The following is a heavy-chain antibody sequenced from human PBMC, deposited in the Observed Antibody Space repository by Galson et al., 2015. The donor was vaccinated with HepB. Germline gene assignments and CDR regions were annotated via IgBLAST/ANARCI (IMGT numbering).Heavy chain of an antibody. CDR3: ARSAGIVVVPADDDAFDI. D-gene: IGHD2-2*01. V-gene: IGHV1-69*13. CDR1: GGTFSSYA. J-gene: IGHJ3*02. Sequence: SVKVSCKASGGTFSSYAISWVRQAPGQGLEWMGGIIPIFGTANYAQKFQGRVTITADESTSTAYMELSSLRSEDTAVYYCARSAGIVVVPADDDAFDIWGQGTMVTASS. CDR2: IIPIFGTA.